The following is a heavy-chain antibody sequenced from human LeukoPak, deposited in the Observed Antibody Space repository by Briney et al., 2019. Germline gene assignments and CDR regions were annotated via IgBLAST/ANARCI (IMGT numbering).Heavy chain of an antibody. D-gene: IGHD1-26*01. V-gene: IGHV3-33*01. CDR1: GFTFSSYG. J-gene: IGHJ3*02. Sequence: GGSLRLSCAASGFTFSSYGMHWVRQAPGKGLEWVAVIWYDGSNKYYADSVKGRFTISRDNSKNTLYLQMNSLRAEDTAVYYCATDFGSYLGAFDIWGQGTMVTVSS. CDR3: ATDFGSYLGAFDI. CDR2: IWYDGSNK.